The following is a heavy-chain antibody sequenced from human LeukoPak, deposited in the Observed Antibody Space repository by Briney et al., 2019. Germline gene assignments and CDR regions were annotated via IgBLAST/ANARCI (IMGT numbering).Heavy chain of an antibody. CDR2: IYTGST. Sequence: PSETLSLTCAVSGGSISSNNWWTWVRQSPGKGLEWIGEIYTGSTNYNPSLKSRVTISVDKSKNQLSLTLSSVTAADTAVYYCARKGAAADYWGQGTLVTVSS. CDR1: GGSISSNNW. J-gene: IGHJ4*02. V-gene: IGHV4-4*02. D-gene: IGHD6-13*01. CDR3: ARKGAAADY.